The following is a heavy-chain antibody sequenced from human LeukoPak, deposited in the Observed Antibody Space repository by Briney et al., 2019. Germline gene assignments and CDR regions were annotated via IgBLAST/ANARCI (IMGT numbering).Heavy chain of an antibody. Sequence: SSAALSLPCTVSGGSISSYYWGWIRQPPGKGLEGIGYIYYSWSTNYNPSLKRRVTISVDTSKNQFSLKLSSVTAADTAVYYCASSLYGDYVEVRFDYWGQGTLVTVSS. CDR2: IYYSWST. J-gene: IGHJ4*02. V-gene: IGHV4-59*01. D-gene: IGHD4-17*01. CDR1: GGSISSYY. CDR3: ASSLYGDYVEVRFDY.